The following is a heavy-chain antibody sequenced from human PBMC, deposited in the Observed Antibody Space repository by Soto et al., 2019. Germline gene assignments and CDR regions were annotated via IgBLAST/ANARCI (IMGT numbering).Heavy chain of an antibody. CDR3: ARGLQVGASRGLFDP. Sequence: GTSVKVTCKNSGYTFTNIGRSWVRQAPGQGLEWMGWISAYNGNTNYAQKFQGRVTMTRNTSISTAYMELSSLRSEDTAVYYCARGLQVGASRGLFDPWGQGTLVTVSS. J-gene: IGHJ5*02. CDR1: GYTFTNIG. CDR2: ISAYNGNT. V-gene: IGHV1-18*01. D-gene: IGHD1-26*01.